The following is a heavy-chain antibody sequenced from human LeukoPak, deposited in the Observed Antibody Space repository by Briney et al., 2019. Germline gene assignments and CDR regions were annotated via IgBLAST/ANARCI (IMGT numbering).Heavy chain of an antibody. V-gene: IGHV4-39*01. CDR2: IYYSGRT. CDR3: ARHGNWDPFDY. Sequence: SETLSLTCTVSGDSINSSDYYWAWIRQPPGEGLEWIVTIYYSGRTYYKSSLKRRLTISVHSSKNQVSLKMISVTAADTGVYYCARHGNWDPFDYWGQGALVTVSS. D-gene: IGHD7-27*01. J-gene: IGHJ4*02. CDR1: GDSINSSDYY.